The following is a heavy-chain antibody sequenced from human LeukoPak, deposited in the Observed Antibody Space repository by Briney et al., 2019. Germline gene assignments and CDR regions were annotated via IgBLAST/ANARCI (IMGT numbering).Heavy chain of an antibody. V-gene: IGHV4-59*01. CDR2: IYYSGST. D-gene: IGHD2-2*01. CDR1: GGSISSYY. Sequence: SETLSVTCTVSGGSISSYYWSWIRQPPGRGPEWMGHIYYSGSTNYNPSPKSRVTISVDTSKNQFYLKLSSVTAADTAVYYCARERAQPLLYGMDVWGQGTLVTVSS. J-gene: IGHJ6*02. CDR3: ARERAQPLLYGMDV.